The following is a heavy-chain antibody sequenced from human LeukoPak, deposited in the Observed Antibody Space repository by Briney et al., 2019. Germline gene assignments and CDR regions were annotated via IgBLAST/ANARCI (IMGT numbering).Heavy chain of an antibody. Sequence: ASVKVSCKASGYTFTGYYMHWVRQAPGQGLEWMGWINPNSGDTNYAQKFQGRVTVTRDTSISTAYMGLSWLSTDDTAVYYCARVGSSGWYVHPTLDYWGQGTLVTVSS. V-gene: IGHV1-2*02. CDR1: GYTFTGYY. J-gene: IGHJ4*02. CDR2: INPNSGDT. D-gene: IGHD6-19*01. CDR3: ARVGSSGWYVHPTLDY.